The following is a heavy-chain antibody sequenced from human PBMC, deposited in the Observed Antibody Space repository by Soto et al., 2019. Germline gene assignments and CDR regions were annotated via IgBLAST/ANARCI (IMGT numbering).Heavy chain of an antibody. J-gene: IGHJ6*02. V-gene: IGHV6-1*01. CDR2: TYYRSKWYN. CDR3: ARGPTVTNQTGHYYYYGMDV. Sequence: SQTLSLTCAISGDSVSSNSAAWNWIRQSPSRGLEWLGRTYYRSKWYNDYAVSVKSRITINPDTSKNQFSLQLNSVTPEDTAVYYCARGPTVTNQTGHYYYYGMDVWGQGTTVTVSS. CDR1: GDSVSSNSAA. D-gene: IGHD4-17*01.